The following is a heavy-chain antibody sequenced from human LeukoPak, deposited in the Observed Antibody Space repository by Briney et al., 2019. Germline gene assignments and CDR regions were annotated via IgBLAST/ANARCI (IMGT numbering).Heavy chain of an antibody. D-gene: IGHD3-10*01. V-gene: IGHV3-30-3*01. Sequence: GGSLRLSCAASGFTFSSYWMHWVRQAPGKGLEWVAVISYDGSNKYYADSVKGRFTISRDNSKNTLYLQMNSLRAEDTAVYYCTYYGSPYFDYWGQGTLVTVSS. J-gene: IGHJ4*02. CDR2: ISYDGSNK. CDR1: GFTFSSYW. CDR3: TYYGSPYFDY.